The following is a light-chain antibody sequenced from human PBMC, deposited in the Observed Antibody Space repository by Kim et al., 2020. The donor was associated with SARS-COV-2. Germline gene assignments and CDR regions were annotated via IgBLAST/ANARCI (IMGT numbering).Light chain of an antibody. J-gene: IGKJ1*01. CDR2: GAS. CDR1: QSVSSSY. V-gene: IGKV3-20*01. Sequence: EIVLTQSPGTLSLSPGERATLSCRASQSVSSSYLAWYQQKPGQAPRLLIYGASSRATGIPDRFSGSGSGTDFTLTTSRLEPEDFAVYYCQQYGSRTWTFGQGTKVDIK. CDR3: QQYGSRTWT.